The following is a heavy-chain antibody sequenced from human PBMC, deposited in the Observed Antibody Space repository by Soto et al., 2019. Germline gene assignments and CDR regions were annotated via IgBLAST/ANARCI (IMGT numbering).Heavy chain of an antibody. CDR1: GFSFSDYT. D-gene: IGHD3-22*01. CDR2: IRSGATFI. J-gene: IGHJ2*01. CDR3: ARYSIGWY. V-gene: IGHV3-21*06. Sequence: PAGSLTLSCEAAGFSFSDYTMSWVRHAPGKGLQWVASIRSGATFIYVAEPLKGRLIVSPDNAENSVFLELTSLRAEDTVVYFCARYSIGWY.